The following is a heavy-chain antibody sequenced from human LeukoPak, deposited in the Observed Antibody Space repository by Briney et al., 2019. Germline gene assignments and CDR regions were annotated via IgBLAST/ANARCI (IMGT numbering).Heavy chain of an antibody. Sequence: ASVNVSCKASGYTFTSYYIHWVRQAPGQGLEWMGVINPSGDSTSYAQKFQGRVTMTRDTSTSTVYMELSSLRSEDTAVHYCARSMIRGVTYYFDYWGQGTLVTVSS. J-gene: IGHJ4*02. D-gene: IGHD3-10*01. CDR3: ARSMIRGVTYYFDY. CDR1: GYTFTSYY. CDR2: INPSGDST. V-gene: IGHV1-46*01.